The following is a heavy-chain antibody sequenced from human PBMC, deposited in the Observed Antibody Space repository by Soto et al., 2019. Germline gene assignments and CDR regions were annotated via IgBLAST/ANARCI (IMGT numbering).Heavy chain of an antibody. CDR3: ARDSSTTNPV. Sequence: QVQLVQSGAEVRRPGTSVMVSCKTSGYTFTDYDINWVRQATRQGLEWMGWMNPNSGNTGYAQKFQERVSMTSNTATSTAYMELSSLRSDDTAIYYCARDSSTTNPVWGQGTMVTVSS. CDR2: MNPNSGNT. J-gene: IGHJ3*01. V-gene: IGHV1-8*01. CDR1: GYTFTDYD. D-gene: IGHD2-2*01.